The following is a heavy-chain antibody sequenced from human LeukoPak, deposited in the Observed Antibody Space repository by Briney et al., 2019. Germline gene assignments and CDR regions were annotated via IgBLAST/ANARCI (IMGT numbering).Heavy chain of an antibody. J-gene: IGHJ4*02. CDR2: IYTSGST. V-gene: IGHV4-61*02. CDR3: AREFAY. CDR1: GGSVSSGSYY. Sequence: SQTLSLTCTVSGGSVSSGSYYWSWIRQPAGKGLEWIGLIYTSGSTNYNPSLKSRVTISVDTSKNQFSLKLSSVTAADTAVCYCAREFAYWGQGTLVTVSS.